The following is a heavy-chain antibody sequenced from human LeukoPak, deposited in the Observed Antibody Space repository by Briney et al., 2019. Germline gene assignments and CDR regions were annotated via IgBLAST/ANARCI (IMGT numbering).Heavy chain of an antibody. J-gene: IGHJ4*02. Sequence: SETLSLTCTVSGGSISSYYWSWMRQPAGKGVERIGRIYTSGSTNYNPSLKSRVTMSVDTSKNQFSLKLSSVTAADTAVYYCAREGSPYGDSKFDYRGQGTLVTVSS. CDR3: AREGSPYGDSKFDY. D-gene: IGHD4-17*01. V-gene: IGHV4-4*07. CDR1: GGSISSYY. CDR2: IYTSGST.